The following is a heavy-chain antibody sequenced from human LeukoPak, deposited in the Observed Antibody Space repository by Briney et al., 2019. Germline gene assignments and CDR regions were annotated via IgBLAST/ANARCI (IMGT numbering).Heavy chain of an antibody. J-gene: IGHJ3*02. CDR2: IYTSGST. Sequence: SETLSLTCTVSGGSISSYYWSWIRQPAGKGLEWIGRIYTSGSTNYNPSLKSRVTMSVDTSKNQFSLKLSSVTAADTAVYYCARDSCGGDCYLPYDAFDIWGQGTMVTVSS. CDR3: ARDSCGGDCYLPYDAFDI. V-gene: IGHV4-4*07. CDR1: GGSISSYY. D-gene: IGHD2-21*01.